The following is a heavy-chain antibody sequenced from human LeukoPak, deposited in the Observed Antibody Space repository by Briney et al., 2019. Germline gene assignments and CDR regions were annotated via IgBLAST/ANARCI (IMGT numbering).Heavy chain of an antibody. CDR2: IYHSGST. D-gene: IGHD3-16*02. J-gene: IGHJ4*02. CDR3: ARVNDYVWGSYRFDY. Sequence: SETLSLTCAVSGYSISSGYYWGWIRQPPGKGLEWIGSIYHSGSTCYNPSLKSRVTISVDTSKNQFSLKLSSVTAADTAVYYCARVNDYVWGSYRFDYWGQGTLVTVSS. V-gene: IGHV4-38-2*01. CDR1: GYSISSGYY.